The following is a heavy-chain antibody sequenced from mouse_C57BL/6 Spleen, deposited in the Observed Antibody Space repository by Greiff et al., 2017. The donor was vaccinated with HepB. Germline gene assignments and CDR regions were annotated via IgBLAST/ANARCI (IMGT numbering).Heavy chain of an antibody. D-gene: IGHD2-3*01. CDR1: GYTFTSYW. J-gene: IGHJ4*01. CDR2: IHPNSGST. V-gene: IGHV1-64*01. CDR3: ARLGLLRAMDY. Sequence: QVQLQQSGAELVKPGASVKLSCKASGYTFTSYWMHWVKQRPGQGLEWIGMIHPNSGSTNYNQKFKSKATLTVDKSSSTAYMQLSSLTSEDSAVYCCARLGLLRAMDYWGQGTSVTVSS.